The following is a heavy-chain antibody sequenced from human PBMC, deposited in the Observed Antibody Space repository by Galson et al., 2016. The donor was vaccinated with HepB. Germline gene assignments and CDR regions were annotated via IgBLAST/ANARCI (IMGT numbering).Heavy chain of an antibody. CDR2: ISGSSEAI. V-gene: IGHV3-23*01. CDR1: GFTFSTYA. J-gene: IGHJ4*02. CDR3: ATRLRAPAN. Sequence: SLRLSCAASGFTFSTYAMSWVRQAPGKGLEWVSGISGSSEAIYYAESVKSRFTISRDNSKNALYLQMNILRAEDKAVYYCATRLRAPANWGQGAQVTVSS. D-gene: IGHD1-26*01.